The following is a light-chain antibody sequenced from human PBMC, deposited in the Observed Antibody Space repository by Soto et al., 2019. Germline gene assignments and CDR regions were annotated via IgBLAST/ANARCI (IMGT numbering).Light chain of an antibody. CDR3: SSYTSSYIYV. V-gene: IGLV2-14*01. CDR2: GVK. Sequence: QSALTQPASVSGSPGQSITISCTGSGRDIGAYNYVSWYQQHPGKAPKLIIYGVKNRPSGVSNRFSASKSAFTASLTISGLQAEDEADYYCSSYTSSYIYVFGTGTKLTVL. CDR1: GRDIGAYNY. J-gene: IGLJ1*01.